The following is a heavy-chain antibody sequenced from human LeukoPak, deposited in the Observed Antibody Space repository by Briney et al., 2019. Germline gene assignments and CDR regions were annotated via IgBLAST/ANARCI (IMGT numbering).Heavy chain of an antibody. CDR2: INHSGST. Sequence: SETLSLTCAVYGGSFSGYYWSWLRQPPGKGLEWIGEINHSGSTNYNPSLKSRVTISVDTSKNQFSLKLSSVTAADTAVYYCAGNYDFWSGYWAIRAFDIWGQGTMVTVSS. CDR3: AGNYDFWSGYWAIRAFDI. D-gene: IGHD3-3*01. CDR1: GGSFSGYY. V-gene: IGHV4-34*01. J-gene: IGHJ3*02.